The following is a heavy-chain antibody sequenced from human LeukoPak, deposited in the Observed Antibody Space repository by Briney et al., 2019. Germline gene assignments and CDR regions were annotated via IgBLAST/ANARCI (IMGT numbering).Heavy chain of an antibody. CDR3: ARCLGEDDAFDI. CDR1: GGSISSGAYY. V-gene: IGHV4-31*03. Sequence: SETLSLTCTVSGGSISSGAYYWSWIRQHPGKGLEWIGYIYYIGSTYYNPSLKSRVTISVDTSKNQFSLKLSSVTAADTAVYYCARCLGEDDAFDIWGQGTMVTVSS. CDR2: IYYIGST. J-gene: IGHJ3*02.